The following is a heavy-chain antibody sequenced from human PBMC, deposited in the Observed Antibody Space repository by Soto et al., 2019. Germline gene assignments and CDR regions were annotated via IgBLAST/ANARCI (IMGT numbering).Heavy chain of an antibody. CDR1: GGSIRSYY. Sequence: SETLSLTCTVSGGSIRSYYWSWIRQPPGKGLGWIGYIYYSGSTNYNPSLQSRVTISVDTSKNQFSLKLSSVTAADTAVYYCAREWDYGDYNYFDYWGQGTLVTVSS. CDR3: AREWDYGDYNYFDY. J-gene: IGHJ4*02. D-gene: IGHD4-17*01. V-gene: IGHV4-59*01. CDR2: IYYSGST.